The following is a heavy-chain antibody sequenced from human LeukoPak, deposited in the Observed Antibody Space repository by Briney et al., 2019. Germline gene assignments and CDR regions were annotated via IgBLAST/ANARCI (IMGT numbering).Heavy chain of an antibody. CDR1: GGTFSSYA. V-gene: IGHV1-69*04. D-gene: IGHD5-24*01. Sequence: GASVKVSCKASGGTFSSYAISWVRQAPGQGLEWMGRIIPILGIANYAQKFQGRVTITADKSTSTAYMELSSLRSEDTAVYYCARVSMATTLYAFHYFDYWGQGTLVTVSS. CDR2: IIPILGIA. CDR3: ARVSMATTLYAFHYFDY. J-gene: IGHJ4*02.